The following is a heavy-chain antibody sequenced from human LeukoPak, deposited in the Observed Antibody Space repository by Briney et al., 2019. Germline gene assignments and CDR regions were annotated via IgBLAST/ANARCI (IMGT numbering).Heavy chain of an antibody. CDR2: IYYSGNT. CDR3: ARQGGGFWYFDL. D-gene: IGHD6-25*01. J-gene: IGHJ2*01. V-gene: IGHV4-59*08. Sequence: SETLSLTCTVSGGSMTSFYWSWIRQPPGKGLEFIGYIYYSGNTNYNPSLKSRVTTSVDTSKNQFSLKLSSVTAADTAVYYCARQGGGFWYFDLWGRGTLVTVSS. CDR1: GGSMTSFY.